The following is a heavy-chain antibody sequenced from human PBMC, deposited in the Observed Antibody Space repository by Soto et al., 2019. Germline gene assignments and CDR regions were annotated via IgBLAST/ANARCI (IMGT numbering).Heavy chain of an antibody. CDR2: IYYSGST. CDR3: ARFTNWFDY. J-gene: IGHJ4*02. Sequence: SETLSLTCTVSGGSISSYYWSWIRQPPGKGLEWIGYIYYSGSTNYNPSLKSRVTISVDTSKNQFSLKLSSVTAADTAVYYCARFTNWFDYWGQGTLVTVSS. CDR1: GGSISSYY. D-gene: IGHD7-27*01. V-gene: IGHV4-59*01.